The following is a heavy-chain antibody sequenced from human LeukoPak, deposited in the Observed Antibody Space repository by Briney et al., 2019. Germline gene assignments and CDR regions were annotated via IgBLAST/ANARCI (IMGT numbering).Heavy chain of an antibody. V-gene: IGHV1-18*01. D-gene: IGHD3-22*01. CDR2: IRTYNGNT. Sequence: ASVKVPCKASGYTFTSFGINWVRQAPGQGLEWMGWIRTYNGNTNYAQKLQGGVTMTTDTSTSTAYMELRSLRSDDTAVYYCARGPGGRSGYYPLEDYYYYHYMDVWGKGTTVTVSS. CDR3: ARGPGGRSGYYPLEDYYYYHYMDV. J-gene: IGHJ6*03. CDR1: GYTFTSFG.